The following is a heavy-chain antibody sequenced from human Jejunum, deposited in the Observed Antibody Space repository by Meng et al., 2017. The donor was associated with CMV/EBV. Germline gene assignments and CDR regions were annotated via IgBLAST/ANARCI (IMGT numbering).Heavy chain of an antibody. V-gene: IGHV4-4*02. CDR1: GSISSHSW. J-gene: IGHJ4*02. Sequence: GSISSHSWWSWVRQPPGKGLEWIGEIYNDGSTNYNPSLKSRVTISVDKSKNQFSLKVTSVTAADTAFYYCARDDAYCSSTTCYKMDYWGQGILVTVSS. CDR2: IYNDGST. CDR3: ARDDAYCSSTTCYKMDY. D-gene: IGHD2-2*02.